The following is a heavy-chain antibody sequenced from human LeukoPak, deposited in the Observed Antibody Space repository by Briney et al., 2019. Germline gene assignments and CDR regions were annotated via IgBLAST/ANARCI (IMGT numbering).Heavy chain of an antibody. CDR2: INHSGST. V-gene: IGHV4-34*01. J-gene: IGHJ3*02. Sequence: SETLSLTCAVYGGSFSGYYWSWIRQPPGKGLEWIGEINHSGSTNYNPPLKSRVTISVDTSKNQFSLKLSSVTAADTAVYYCAAWAYYYDSSGYYDAFDIWGQGTMVTVSS. CDR3: AAWAYYYDSSGYYDAFDI. CDR1: GGSFSGYY. D-gene: IGHD3-22*01.